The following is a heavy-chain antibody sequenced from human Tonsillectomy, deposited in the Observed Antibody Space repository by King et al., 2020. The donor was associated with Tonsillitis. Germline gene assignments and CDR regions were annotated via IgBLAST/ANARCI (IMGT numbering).Heavy chain of an antibody. J-gene: IGHJ4*02. Sequence: VQLVESGAEVKKPGSSVKVSCKASGGTFSSYAISWVRQAPGQGLEWMGGIIPIFGTTNSAQKFQGRVTITADESTSTAYMELSSLRSEDTAVYYCASGFYDSSGYYYDFHYWGQGTLVTVSS. V-gene: IGHV1-69*01. CDR1: GGTFSSYA. CDR3: ASGFYDSSGYYYDFHY. CDR2: IIPIFGTT. D-gene: IGHD3-22*01.